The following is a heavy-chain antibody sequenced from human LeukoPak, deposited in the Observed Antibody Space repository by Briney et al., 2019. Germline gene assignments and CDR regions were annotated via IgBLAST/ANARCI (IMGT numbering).Heavy chain of an antibody. CDR2: IRYDGSNE. Sequence: GGSLRLSCAASGFTFSNFGMHWVRQTPGKGLEWVAFIRYDGSNEYFADSVKCRFTISRDNSKNTLYLQVNTLRAEDTAFYFCARDQGDYYGSGSYPPPDYWGQGTLVTVSS. CDR1: GFTFSNFG. V-gene: IGHV3-30*02. D-gene: IGHD3-10*01. CDR3: ARDQGDYYGSGSYPPPDY. J-gene: IGHJ4*02.